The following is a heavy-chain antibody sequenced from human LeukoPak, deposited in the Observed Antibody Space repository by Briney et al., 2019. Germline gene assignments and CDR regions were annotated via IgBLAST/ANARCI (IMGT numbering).Heavy chain of an antibody. Sequence: KPSETLSLTCTVSGVSISSYYWRWLRQPPGKGLEWIGYISYGGATSYNPSLKRRVTISVDSPKNRFSLRLSSLTAADTALYYCARHGGTLDYFDYWGPGSLVTVSS. V-gene: IGHV4-59*08. CDR2: ISYGGAT. CDR1: GVSISSYY. D-gene: IGHD1-26*01. J-gene: IGHJ4*02. CDR3: ARHGGTLDYFDY.